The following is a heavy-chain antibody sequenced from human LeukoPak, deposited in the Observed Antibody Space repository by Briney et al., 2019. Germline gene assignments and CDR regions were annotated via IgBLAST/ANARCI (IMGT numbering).Heavy chain of an antibody. D-gene: IGHD2-15*01. CDR2: IWYDGSNT. J-gene: IGHJ4*02. CDR3: ARDQQRFCSGGTCYLGFEY. CDR1: GFTFHNYG. V-gene: IGHV3-33*01. Sequence: GGSLRLSCAASGFTFHNYGMHWVRQAPGKGLEWVVLIWYDGSNTYYADSVKGRFTISRENSNNTLYLQMNRLRAEDTAVYYCARDQQRFCSGGTCYLGFEYWGQGILVTVSS.